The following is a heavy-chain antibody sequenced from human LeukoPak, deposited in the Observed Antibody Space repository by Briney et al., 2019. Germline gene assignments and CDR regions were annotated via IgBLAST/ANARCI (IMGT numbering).Heavy chain of an antibody. CDR3: ARDVLLWFGEARQFDY. D-gene: IGHD3-10*01. CDR1: GFTFSSYA. CDR2: ISYDGSNK. J-gene: IGHJ4*02. V-gene: IGHV3-30-3*01. Sequence: GRSLRLSCAASGFTFSSYAMHWVRQAPGKGPEWVAVISYDGSNKYYADSVKGRFTISRDNSRNALYLQMNSLRAEDTAVYYCARDVLLWFGEARQFDYWGQGTLVTVSS.